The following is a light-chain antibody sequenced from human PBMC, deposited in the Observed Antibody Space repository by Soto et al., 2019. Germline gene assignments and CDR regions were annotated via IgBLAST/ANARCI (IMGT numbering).Light chain of an antibody. CDR3: QQYNNWPSRP. J-gene: IGKJ2*01. V-gene: IGKV3-15*01. CDR2: GSF. Sequence: EIVMTQSPATLSVFPGERATLSCRASQSVSSNLAWYQQKPGQAPRLLIYGSFTRATGIPARFSGSGSGTEFTLIISSLQSEDFAVYYCQQYNNWPSRPFGQGTKLEIK. CDR1: QSVSSN.